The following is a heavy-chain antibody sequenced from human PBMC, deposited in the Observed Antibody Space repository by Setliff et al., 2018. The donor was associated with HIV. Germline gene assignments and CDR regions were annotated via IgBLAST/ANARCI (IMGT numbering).Heavy chain of an antibody. D-gene: IGHD3-22*01. CDR2: IYPGDSYT. CDR1: GYTFNTYW. V-gene: IGHV5-51*01. Sequence: LGESLKISCKGSGYTFNTYWIGWVRQMPGKGLEWLGIIYPGDSYTKYSPSFQGQVTISADKSISTAYLQWSSLKASDTAMYYCARRGPDFYDSSDIWGQGTMVTVSS. CDR3: ARRGPDFYDSSDI. J-gene: IGHJ3*02.